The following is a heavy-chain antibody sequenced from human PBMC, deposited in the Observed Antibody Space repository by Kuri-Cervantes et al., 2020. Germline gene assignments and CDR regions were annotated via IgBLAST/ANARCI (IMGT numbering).Heavy chain of an antibody. D-gene: IGHD6-13*01. CDR3: ARERRAGTPGWFDP. V-gene: IGHV3-33*01. CDR1: GFTFSSYG. J-gene: IGHJ5*02. Sequence: GESLKISCAASGFTFSSYGMHWVRQAPGKGLEWVAVIWYDGSNKYYAGSVKGRFTISRDNAKNTLYLQMNSLRAEDTAVYYCARERRAGTPGWFDPWGQGTLVTVSS. CDR2: IWYDGSNK.